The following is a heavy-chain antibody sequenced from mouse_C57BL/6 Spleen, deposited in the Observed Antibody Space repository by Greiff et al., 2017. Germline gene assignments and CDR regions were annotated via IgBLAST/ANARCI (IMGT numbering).Heavy chain of an antibody. CDR2: ISDGGSYT. CDR1: GFTFSSYA. Sequence: EVKLVESGGGLVKPGGSLKLSCAASGFTFSSYAMSWVRQTPEKRLEWVATISDGGSYTYYPDNVKGRFTISRDHAKNNLYLQMSHLKSEDTAMYYCARYYYGSFFDYWGQGTTLTVSS. J-gene: IGHJ2*01. V-gene: IGHV5-4*03. D-gene: IGHD1-1*01. CDR3: ARYYYGSFFDY.